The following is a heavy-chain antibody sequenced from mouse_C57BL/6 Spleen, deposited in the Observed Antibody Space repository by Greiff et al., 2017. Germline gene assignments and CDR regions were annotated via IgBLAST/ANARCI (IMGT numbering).Heavy chain of an antibody. V-gene: IGHV1-59*01. Sequence: QVQLQQPGAELVRPGTSVKLSCKASGYTFTSYWMHWVKQRPGQGLEWIGVIDPSDSYTNYNQKFKGKATLTVDTSSSTAYMQLSSLTSEDSAVYYCASLYEAWFAYWGQGTLVTVSA. CDR2: IDPSDSYT. D-gene: IGHD2-10*02. J-gene: IGHJ3*01. CDR1: GYTFTSYW. CDR3: ASLYEAWFAY.